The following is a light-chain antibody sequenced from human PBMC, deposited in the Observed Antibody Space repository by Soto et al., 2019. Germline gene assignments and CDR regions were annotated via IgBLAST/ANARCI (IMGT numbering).Light chain of an antibody. Sequence: QSVLTQPPSVSGAPGQRVTISCTGSSSNIGAGYDVHWYQQLPGTAPKLLIYGNSNRPSGVPDRFSGSKSGTSASLAITGLQAVDEADYYCQSYDSSLSSVFGGGTQLTVL. CDR3: QSYDSSLSSV. CDR1: SSNIGAGYD. V-gene: IGLV1-40*01. J-gene: IGLJ7*01. CDR2: GNS.